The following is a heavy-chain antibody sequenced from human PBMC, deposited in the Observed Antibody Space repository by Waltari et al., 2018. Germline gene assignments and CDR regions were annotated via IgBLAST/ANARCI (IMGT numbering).Heavy chain of an antibody. Sequence: QVQLVQSGAEVKKPGASVKVSCKVSGYTLTELSMHWVRQAPGKGLEWMGGFDTEDGETIDDKKFQGRVTMTEDTSTDTAYMELSSLRSEDTAVYYCATYQLLSPQNYYYYGMDVWGQGTTVTVSS. CDR3: ATYQLLSPQNYYYYGMDV. CDR1: GYTLTELS. CDR2: FDTEDGET. D-gene: IGHD2-2*01. V-gene: IGHV1-24*01. J-gene: IGHJ6*02.